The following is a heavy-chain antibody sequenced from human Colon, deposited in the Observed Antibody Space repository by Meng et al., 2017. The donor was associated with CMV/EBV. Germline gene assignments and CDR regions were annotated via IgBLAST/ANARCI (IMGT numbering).Heavy chain of an antibody. CDR1: GFNFGSYW. Sequence: GESLKISCVGSGFNFGSYWIHWVRQAPGKGLEWVANIKQDGSEEYYADSVKGRFTISRDNAKKSLYLQMNSLRAEDTAVYYCARGGRIYYYGMDVWGQGTTVTVSS. CDR3: ARGGRIYYYGMDV. J-gene: IGHJ6*02. CDR2: IKQDGSEE. V-gene: IGHV3-7*01.